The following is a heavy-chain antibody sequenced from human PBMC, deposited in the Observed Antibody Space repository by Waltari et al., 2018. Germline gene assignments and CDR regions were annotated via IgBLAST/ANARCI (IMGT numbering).Heavy chain of an antibody. CDR1: GFNFRDYA. CDR3: ARERRGYYAEY. CDR2: ITYDGSNK. V-gene: IGHV3-30*02. Sequence: QVQLAESGGGVVQPGGSLRLSCAASGFNFRDYAMHWVRQAPGKGLEWVTLITYDGSNKYYADSVKGRFTISRDDSKNTLHLQMNSLRDEDTAIYYCARERRGYYAEYWGQGTLVTVSS. J-gene: IGHJ4*02.